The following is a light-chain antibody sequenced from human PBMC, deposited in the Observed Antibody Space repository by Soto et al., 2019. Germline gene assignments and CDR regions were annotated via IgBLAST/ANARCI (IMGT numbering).Light chain of an antibody. Sequence: EIVLTQSPATLSLSPGERATLSCRASQSVSTCLAWYQQKPGQAPRLLIYDASNRATGIPARFSGSGSGTDFTLIISSLEPEDFAVYYCQQRSSWWTFGQGTKVEIK. V-gene: IGKV3-11*01. J-gene: IGKJ1*01. CDR1: QSVSTC. CDR2: DAS. CDR3: QQRSSWWT.